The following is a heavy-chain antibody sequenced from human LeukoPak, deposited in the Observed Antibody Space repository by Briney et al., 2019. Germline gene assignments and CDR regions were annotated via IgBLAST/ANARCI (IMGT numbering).Heavy chain of an antibody. CDR3: ARGPYGDPYNWFDP. V-gene: IGHV1-18*01. Sequence: ASVKVSCKASGYTFTSYGISWVRQAPGQGLVWMGWISAYNGNTNYAQKLQGRVTMTTDTSTSTAYMELRSLRSDDTAVYYCARGPYGDPYNWFDPWGQGTLVTASS. CDR1: GYTFTSYG. CDR2: ISAYNGNT. D-gene: IGHD4-17*01. J-gene: IGHJ5*02.